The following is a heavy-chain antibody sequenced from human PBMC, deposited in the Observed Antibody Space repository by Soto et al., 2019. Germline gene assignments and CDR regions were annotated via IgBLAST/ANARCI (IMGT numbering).Heavy chain of an antibody. J-gene: IGHJ4*02. CDR3: AREGSD. Sequence: QVQLQESGPGLVKPSQTLSLTCTVSNGSITSSGYYWSWIRQHPGKGLEWFGYIYYSGSTFYNPSLKSRVTITIDTSKNLFSLNLTTVTAADTAVYYWAREGSDWGQGTLVTVSS. V-gene: IGHV4-31*03. CDR2: IYYSGST. CDR1: NGSITSSGYY.